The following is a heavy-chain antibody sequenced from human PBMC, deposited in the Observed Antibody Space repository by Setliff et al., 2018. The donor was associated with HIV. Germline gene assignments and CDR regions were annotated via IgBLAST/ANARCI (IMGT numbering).Heavy chain of an antibody. CDR2: IYYSGST. J-gene: IGHJ6*02. V-gene: IGHV4-31*03. D-gene: IGHD2-15*01. Sequence: SETLSLTCTVSGDSINSGNYYWNWIRQHPGKGLEWIGYIYYSGSTYYNPSLKSRITISVDTSKNQFSLTLNSVTAADTAVYYCARDEGVVAATETYYYNGLDVWGQGTTVTVSS. CDR3: ARDEGVVAATETYYYNGLDV. CDR1: GDSINSGNYY.